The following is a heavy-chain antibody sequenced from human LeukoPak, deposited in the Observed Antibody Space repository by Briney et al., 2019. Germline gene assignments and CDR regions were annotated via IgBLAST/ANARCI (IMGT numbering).Heavy chain of an antibody. D-gene: IGHD3-10*01. V-gene: IGHV1-69*13. Sequence: SVKVSCKASGGTFISYAISWVRQAPGQGLEWRGGIIPIFGTANYAQKFQGRVTITADESTSTAYMELSSLRSEDTAVYYCARDLSYGSGSYYKPADGYYYYYMDVWSKGTTVTISS. CDR3: ARDLSYGSGSYYKPADGYYYYYMDV. J-gene: IGHJ6*03. CDR2: IIPIFGTA. CDR1: GGTFISYA.